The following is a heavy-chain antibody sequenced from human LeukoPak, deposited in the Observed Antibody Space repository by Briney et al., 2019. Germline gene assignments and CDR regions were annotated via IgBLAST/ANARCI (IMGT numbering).Heavy chain of an antibody. Sequence: PGGSLRLSCAASGFTFSSYWMSWVRQAPGKGLEGVAHIKQDGSEKYYVDSVKGRFTLSRDNAKNSMYLQMNSLRAEDTAVYYCARDLYSSSWRTVNWFDPWGQGTLVTVSS. CDR2: IKQDGSEK. J-gene: IGHJ5*02. V-gene: IGHV3-7*01. D-gene: IGHD6-13*01. CDR3: ARDLYSSSWRTVNWFDP. CDR1: GFTFSSYW.